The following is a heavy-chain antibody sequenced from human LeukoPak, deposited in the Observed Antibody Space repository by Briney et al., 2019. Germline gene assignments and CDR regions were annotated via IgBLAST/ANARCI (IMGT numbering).Heavy chain of an antibody. CDR1: GGXFRSYA. J-gene: IGHJ4*02. Sequence: SVKVSCKASGGXFRSYAISWVRQAPGQGLEWMGGIIPIFGTANYAQKFQGRVTITADESTSTAYMELSSLRSEDTAVYYCARDQGYRYGYGDFDYWGQGTLVTVSS. CDR3: ARDQGYRYGYGDFDY. CDR2: IIPIFGTA. V-gene: IGHV1-69*13. D-gene: IGHD5-18*01.